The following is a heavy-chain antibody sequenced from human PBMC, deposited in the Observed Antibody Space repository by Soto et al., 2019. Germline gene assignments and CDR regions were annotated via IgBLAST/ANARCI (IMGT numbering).Heavy chain of an antibody. CDR1: GASIRSYY. J-gene: IGHJ6*02. V-gene: IGHV4-4*08. CDR2: VYTSDYT. CDR3: ASSAGPAGDFFYYKCMDV. D-gene: IGHD2-21*01. Sequence: LSLTCSVSGASIRSYYWHWIRQPTGKGLEWIGYVYTSDYTRYSSSLKSRVTISVDTSKSQFYLRLNSVTAADTAVYYCASSAGPAGDFFYYKCMDVWGQGTTVTVSS.